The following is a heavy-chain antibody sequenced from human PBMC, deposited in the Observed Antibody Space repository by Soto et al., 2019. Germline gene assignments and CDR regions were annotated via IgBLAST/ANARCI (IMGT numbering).Heavy chain of an antibody. D-gene: IGHD4-17*01. CDR1: GFTVSSNY. Sequence: EVQLVESGGGLIQPGGSLRLSCAASGFTVSSNYMSWVRQAPGKGLEWVSVIYSGGSTYYADSVKGRFTISRDNSKNTLYLQMNSLRAEDTAVYYCASESMTTVTKATFDYWGQGTLVTVSS. CDR3: ASESMTTVTKATFDY. V-gene: IGHV3-53*01. CDR2: IYSGGST. J-gene: IGHJ4*02.